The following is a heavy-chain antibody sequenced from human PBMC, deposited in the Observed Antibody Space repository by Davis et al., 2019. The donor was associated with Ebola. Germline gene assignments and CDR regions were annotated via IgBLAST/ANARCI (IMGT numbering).Heavy chain of an antibody. CDR1: GGTFSSYA. V-gene: IGHV1-69*04. J-gene: IGHJ5*02. CDR3: ARTRYSSSGFDP. D-gene: IGHD6-6*01. Sequence: AASVKVSCKASGGTFSSYAISWVRQAPGQGLEWMGRIIPILGIANYAQKFQGRVTITADESTSTAYMELSSLRSEDTAVYYCARTRYSSSGFDPWGQGTLVTVSS. CDR2: IIPILGIA.